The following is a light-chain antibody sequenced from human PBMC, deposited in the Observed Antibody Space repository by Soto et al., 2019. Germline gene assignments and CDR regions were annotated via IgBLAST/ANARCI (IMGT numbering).Light chain of an antibody. V-gene: IGKV3-11*01. CDR3: QQRRHWPIT. Sequence: IVLTQSPATLSLSPGERATLSCRASQSVDSYLAWYQQKPGQAPRLLIYDASNRATGIPARFSGSGSGTDFTLTISSLEPEDFAVYYCQQRRHWPITFGQGTRLEIK. CDR2: DAS. J-gene: IGKJ5*01. CDR1: QSVDSY.